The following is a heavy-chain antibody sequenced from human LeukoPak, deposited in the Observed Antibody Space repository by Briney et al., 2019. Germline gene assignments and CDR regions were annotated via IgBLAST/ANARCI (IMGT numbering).Heavy chain of an antibody. CDR2: FDPEDGET. J-gene: IGHJ6*02. V-gene: IGHV1-24*01. D-gene: IGHD3-10*01. CDR1: GYTLTELS. Sequence: ASVKVSCKVSGYTLTELSMHWVRQAPGKGLEWMGGFDPEDGETIYTQKFQGRVTMTEDTSTDTAYMELRSLRSDDTAVYYCAREHDTKVRYYCGMDVWGQGTTVTVSS. CDR3: AREHDTKVRYYCGMDV.